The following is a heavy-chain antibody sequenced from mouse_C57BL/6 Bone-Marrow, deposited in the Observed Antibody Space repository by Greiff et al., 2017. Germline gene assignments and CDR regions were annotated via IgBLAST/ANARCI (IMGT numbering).Heavy chain of an antibody. CDR3: ASHYYYGSSYYYFDY. D-gene: IGHD1-1*01. V-gene: IGHV3-6*01. CDR2: ISYDGSN. J-gene: IGHJ2*01. CDR1: GYSITSGYY. Sequence: EVKLQESGPGLVKPSQSLSLTCSVTGYSITSGYYWNWIRQFPGNKLEWMGYISYDGSNNYNPSLKNRISITRDTSKNQFFLKLNSVTTEDTATYYCASHYYYGSSYYYFDYWGQGTTLTVSS.